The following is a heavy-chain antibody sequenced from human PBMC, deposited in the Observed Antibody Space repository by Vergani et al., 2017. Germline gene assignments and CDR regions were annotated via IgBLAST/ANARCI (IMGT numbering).Heavy chain of an antibody. CDR2: INPNSGGT. CDR1: GDTFTGYY. CDR3: AGTRRYYDFWSGYYWFDP. D-gene: IGHD3-3*01. Sequence: QVQLVQSGAEVKKPGASVKVSCKASGDTFTGYYMHWVRQAPGQGLEWMGWINPNSGGTNYAQKFQGRVTMTRDTSISKAYMELSRLRSDDTAVDYCAGTRRYYDFWSGYYWFDPWGQGTLVTVSS. J-gene: IGHJ5*02. V-gene: IGHV1-2*02.